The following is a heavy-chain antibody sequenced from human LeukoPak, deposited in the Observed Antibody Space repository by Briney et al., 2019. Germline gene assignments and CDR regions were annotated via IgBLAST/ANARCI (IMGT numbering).Heavy chain of an antibody. J-gene: IGHJ4*02. V-gene: IGHV3-23*01. CDR1: GFTFSSYG. CDR2: ISGSGGST. D-gene: IGHD6-13*01. CDR3: ARVGGRGNSSWYFSLYPHFDY. Sequence: PGGSLRLSCAASGFTFSSYGMSWVRQAPGKGLEWVSAISGSGGSTYYADSVKGRCTISRDNAKNPLYLQMNSLRAEDTAVYYCARVGGRGNSSWYFSLYPHFDYWGQGTLVTVSS.